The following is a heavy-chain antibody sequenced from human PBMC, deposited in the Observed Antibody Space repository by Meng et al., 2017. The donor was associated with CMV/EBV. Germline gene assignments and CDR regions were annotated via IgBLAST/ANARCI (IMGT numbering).Heavy chain of an antibody. V-gene: IGHV3-30-3*01. CDR1: GFTFSSYA. J-gene: IGHJ4*02. CDR2: ISYDGSNK. CDR3: ARARPLMDY. Sequence: QVQLVEAGGGVVQPGRSLRLSCAASGFTFSSYAMHWVRQAPGKGLEWVAVISYDGSNKYYADSVKGRFTISRDNSKNTLHLQMNSLRAEDTAVYYCARARPLMDYWGQGTLVTVSS. D-gene: IGHD3-16*01.